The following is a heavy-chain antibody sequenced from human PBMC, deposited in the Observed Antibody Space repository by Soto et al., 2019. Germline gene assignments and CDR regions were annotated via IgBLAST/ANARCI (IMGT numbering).Heavy chain of an antibody. CDR1: GYIFSSYS. J-gene: IGHJ3*02. V-gene: IGHV1-69*13. CDR2: VIPVFGTT. CDR3: AREVHTDGAFDI. Sequence: GASVKVSCKASGYIFSSYSISWVRQAPGQGLEWMGGVIPVFGTTRDVQKFQGRVTMTANESTSTVYMELSRLRSEETAIYYCAREVHTDGAFDIWGQGTMVTVSS. D-gene: IGHD5-18*01.